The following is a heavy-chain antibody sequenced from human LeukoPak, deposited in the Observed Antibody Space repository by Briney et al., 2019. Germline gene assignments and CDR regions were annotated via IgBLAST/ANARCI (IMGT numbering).Heavy chain of an antibody. Sequence: GGSLRLSCSASGFTFSNYAMHWVRRAPGEGLDSVSGVSDNGGVTYYADSVRGRFIISRDNSNNRLFLQMSSLRAEDTAVYYCVKDWRFYYGSGTYFDDWGQGTLVTVSS. CDR2: VSDNGGVT. CDR3: VKDWRFYYGSGTYFDD. J-gene: IGHJ4*02. D-gene: IGHD3-10*01. CDR1: GFTFSNYA. V-gene: IGHV3-64D*06.